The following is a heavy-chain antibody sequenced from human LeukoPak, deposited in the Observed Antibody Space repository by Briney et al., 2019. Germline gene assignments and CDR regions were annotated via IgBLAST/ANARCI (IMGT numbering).Heavy chain of an antibody. V-gene: IGHV1-69*13. CDR1: GGTFISYA. CDR2: IIPIFGTA. D-gene: IGHD3-22*01. Sequence: ASVKVSCKASGGTFISYAISWVRQAPGQGLEWMGGIIPIFGTANYAQKFQGRVTITADESTSTAYMELSSLRSEDTAVYYCARERGWNYDSSGYYPRQFDYWGQGTLVTVSS. CDR3: ARERGWNYDSSGYYPRQFDY. J-gene: IGHJ4*02.